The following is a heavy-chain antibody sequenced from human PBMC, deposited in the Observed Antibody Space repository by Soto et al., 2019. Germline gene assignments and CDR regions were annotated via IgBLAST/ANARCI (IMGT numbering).Heavy chain of an antibody. CDR2: IIPVFDTP. Sequence: QVQLVQSGAEVKKPGSSVKVSCKASGGTFSNYAISWVRQAPGEGLEWMGGIIPVFDTPNYAQRFQGRVTISADKSTSTSYLELTRLRSDDTAVFFCAIGLFRGSRALDYWGQGTLVTVSS. CDR1: GGTFSNYA. D-gene: IGHD3-10*01. J-gene: IGHJ4*02. V-gene: IGHV1-69*06. CDR3: AIGLFRGSRALDY.